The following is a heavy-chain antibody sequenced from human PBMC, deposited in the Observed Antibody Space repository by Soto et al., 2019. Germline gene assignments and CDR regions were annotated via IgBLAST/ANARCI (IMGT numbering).Heavy chain of an antibody. J-gene: IGHJ6*03. CDR3: ATSLPEIVYAMNYYYYYMDV. V-gene: IGHV1-24*01. D-gene: IGHD2-8*01. CDR2: FDPEDGET. CDR1: GYTLTELS. Sequence: QVQLVQSGAEVKKPGASVKVSCKVSGYTLTELSMHWVRQAPGKGLEWMGGFDPEDGETIYAQKFQGRVTMTEDTSTDTAYMELSSLRSEDTAVYYCATSLPEIVYAMNYYYYYMDVWGKGTTVTVSS.